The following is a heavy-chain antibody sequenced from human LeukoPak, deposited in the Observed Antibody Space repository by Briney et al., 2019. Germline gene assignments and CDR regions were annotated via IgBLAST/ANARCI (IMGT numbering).Heavy chain of an antibody. CDR2: ISSSSSYI. CDR3: ARDLMIRGSFSDY. CDR1: GFTFSSYS. D-gene: IGHD3-10*01. V-gene: IGHV3-21*01. Sequence: GGSLRLSCAASGFTFSSYSMNWVRQAPGKGLVWVSSISSSSSYIYYADSVKGRFTISRDNAKNSLYLQMNSLRAEDTAVYYCARDLMIRGSFSDYWGQGTLVTVSS. J-gene: IGHJ4*02.